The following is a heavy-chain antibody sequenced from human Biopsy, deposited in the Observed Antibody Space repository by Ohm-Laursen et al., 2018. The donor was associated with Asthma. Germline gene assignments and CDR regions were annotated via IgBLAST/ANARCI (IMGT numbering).Heavy chain of an antibody. CDR2: IMTVFGTT. D-gene: IGHD6-19*01. CDR1: GGTFSNFA. Sequence: VKVSCKAPGGTFSNFAISWVRQAPGQGLEWLGGIMTVFGTTNYAQKFQGRVTITADESTSTAYMEVTSLRSEDTAIYYCARCQVGYSSGWSLLLKKIYYPGMDVWGQGTTVIVSS. CDR3: ARCQVGYSSGWSLLLKKIYYPGMDV. J-gene: IGHJ6*02. V-gene: IGHV1-69*01.